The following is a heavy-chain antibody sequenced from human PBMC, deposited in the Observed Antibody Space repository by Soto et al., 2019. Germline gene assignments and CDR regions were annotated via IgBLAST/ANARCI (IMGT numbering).Heavy chain of an antibody. CDR2: IIPIFGTA. V-gene: IGHV1-69*13. CDR1: GGTFSSYA. D-gene: IGHD6-6*01. J-gene: IGHJ6*02. CDR3: ARDREHSSSSGYYYGMDV. Sequence: SVKVSCKASGGTFSSYAISWVRQAPGQGLEWLGGIIPIFGTANYAQKFQGRVTITADESTSTAYMELSSLRSEDTAVYYCARDREHSSSSGYYYGMDVWGQGTTVTVSS.